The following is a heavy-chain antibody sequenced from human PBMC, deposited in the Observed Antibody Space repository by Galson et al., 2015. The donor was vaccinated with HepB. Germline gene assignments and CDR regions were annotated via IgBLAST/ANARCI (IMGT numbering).Heavy chain of an antibody. Sequence: PALVKPTQTLTLTCTFSGFSLSTSGVGVGWIRQPPGKALEWLALIYWDDDKRYSPSLKSRLTITKDTSKNQVVLTMTNMDPVDTATYYCAHRGGSSVVAATPGGEWFDPWGQGTLVTVSS. CDR3: AHRGGSSVVAATPGGEWFDP. CDR1: GFSLSTSGVG. V-gene: IGHV2-5*02. CDR2: IYWDDDK. D-gene: IGHD2-15*01. J-gene: IGHJ5*02.